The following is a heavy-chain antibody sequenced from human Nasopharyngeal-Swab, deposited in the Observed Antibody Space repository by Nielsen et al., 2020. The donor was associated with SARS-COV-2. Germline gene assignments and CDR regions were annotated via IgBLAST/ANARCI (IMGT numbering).Heavy chain of an antibody. V-gene: IGHV3-15*01. CDR3: TTAITIFGVVIPGGY. CDR2: IKSKTDGGTT. Sequence: WICQPPGKGLEWVGRIKSKTDGGTTDYAAPVKGRFTISRDDSKNTLYLQMNSLKTEDTAVYYCTTAITIFGVVIPGGYWGQGTLVTVSS. J-gene: IGHJ4*02. D-gene: IGHD3-3*01.